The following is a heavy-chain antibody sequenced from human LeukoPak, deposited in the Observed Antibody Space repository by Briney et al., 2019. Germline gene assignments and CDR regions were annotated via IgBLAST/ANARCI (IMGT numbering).Heavy chain of an antibody. D-gene: IGHD2-15*01. CDR1: GGSFSGYY. V-gene: IGHV4-34*01. CDR3: ARGDCSGGSCYSRSRTHGMDV. J-gene: IGHJ6*04. CDR2: INHRGST. Sequence: SETLSLTCAVYGGSFSGYYWSWIRQPPGKGLEWIGEINHRGSTNYNPSLKSRVTISVDTSKNQFSLRLSSVTAADTAVYYCARGDCSGGSCYSRSRTHGMDVWGKGTTVTVSS.